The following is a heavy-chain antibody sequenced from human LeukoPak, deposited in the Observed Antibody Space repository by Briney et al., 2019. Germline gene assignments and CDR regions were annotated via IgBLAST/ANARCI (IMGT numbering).Heavy chain of an antibody. J-gene: IGHJ5*02. CDR1: GYTFTSYD. Sequence: ASVTVSCKASGYTFTSYDINWVRQATGQGLEWMGWMNPNSGNTGYAQKFQGRVTMTRNTSISTAYMELSSLRSEDTAVYYCARGVRKGGAALRLNWFDPWGQGTLVTVSS. D-gene: IGHD3-10*02. V-gene: IGHV1-8*01. CDR2: MNPNSGNT. CDR3: ARGVRKGGAALRLNWFDP.